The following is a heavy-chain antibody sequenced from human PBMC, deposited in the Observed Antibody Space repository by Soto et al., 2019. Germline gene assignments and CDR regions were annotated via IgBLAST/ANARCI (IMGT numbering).Heavy chain of an antibody. J-gene: IGHJ6*02. CDR3: AARLYYYGMDV. CDR2: IVVGSGNT. V-gene: IGHV1-58*01. CDR1: GFTFTSSA. Sequence: SVKVSCKASGFTFTSSAVQRVRQARGQRLEWIGWIVVGSGNTNYAQKFQERVTITRDMSTSTAYMELSSLRSEDTAVYYCAARLYYYGMDVWGQGTTVTVSS.